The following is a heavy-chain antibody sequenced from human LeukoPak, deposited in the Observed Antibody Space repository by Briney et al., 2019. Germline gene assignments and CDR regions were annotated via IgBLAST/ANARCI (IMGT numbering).Heavy chain of an antibody. CDR1: GFTFSTYA. Sequence: GGSLRLSCSASGFTFSTYAMHWVRQAPGKGLEYVSAISSNGGRTYYADSVKGRFTISRDNSKNTLYLQMSSLRAEDTAVYFCVYDSSGYNWFDPWGQGTLVTVSS. CDR3: VYDSSGYNWFDP. D-gene: IGHD6-19*01. V-gene: IGHV3-64D*09. CDR2: ISSNGGRT. J-gene: IGHJ5*02.